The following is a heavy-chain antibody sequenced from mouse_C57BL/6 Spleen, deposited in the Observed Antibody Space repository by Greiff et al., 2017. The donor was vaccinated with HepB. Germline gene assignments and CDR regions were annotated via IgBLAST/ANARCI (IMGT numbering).Heavy chain of an antibody. V-gene: IGHV1-64*01. CDR2: IHPNSGST. J-gene: IGHJ3*01. CDR3: ASTTVVEGFAY. CDR1: GYTFTSYW. Sequence: QVQLKQPGAELVKPGASVKLSCKASGYTFTSYWMHWVKQRPGQGLEWIGMIHPNSGSTNYNEKFKSKATLTVDKSSSTAYMQLSSLTSEDSAVYYCASTTVVEGFAYWGQGTLVTVSA. D-gene: IGHD1-1*01.